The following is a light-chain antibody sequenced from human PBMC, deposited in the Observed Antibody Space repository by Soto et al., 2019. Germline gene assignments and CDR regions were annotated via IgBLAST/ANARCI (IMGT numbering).Light chain of an antibody. CDR1: SSDVGGYNY. V-gene: IGLV2-14*01. Sequence: QSVLTQPASVSGSPGQSITISCTGTSSDVGGYNYVSWYQQHPGKAPKLMIYDVSNRPSGVSNRFSGPKSGNTASLTISGLQAEDAADYYRSSYTSSSTLKVFGTGTNVTVL. CDR3: SSYTSSSTLKV. CDR2: DVS. J-gene: IGLJ1*01.